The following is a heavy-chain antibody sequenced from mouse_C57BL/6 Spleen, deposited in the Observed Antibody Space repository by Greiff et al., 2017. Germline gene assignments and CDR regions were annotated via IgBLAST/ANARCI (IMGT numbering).Heavy chain of an antibody. Sequence: QVQLQQPGAELVRPGSSVKLSCKASGYTFTSYWMDWVKQRPGQGLEWIGNIYPSDSETHYNQKFKDKATLTVDKSSSTAYMQLSSLTSEDSAVYYCAITTVFDYWGQGTTLTVSA. CDR2: IYPSDSET. V-gene: IGHV1-61*01. CDR1: GYTFTSYW. CDR3: AITTVFDY. J-gene: IGHJ2*01. D-gene: IGHD1-1*01.